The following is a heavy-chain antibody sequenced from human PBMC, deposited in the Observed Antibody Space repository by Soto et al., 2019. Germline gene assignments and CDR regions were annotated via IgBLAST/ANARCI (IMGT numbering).Heavy chain of an antibody. CDR2: INHTGGT. CDR1: GGAVNGYY. J-gene: IGHJ5*02. D-gene: IGHD3-3*01. Sequence: PSETLSLTCAVYGGAVNGYYCNCSGHPPWKGLEWIGEINHTGGTHYNPSLKSRVTMSVDTSKNQFSLRLSSVTAADTAIYYCATRITVFGLLIPPFDPWGQGTQVTVSS. V-gene: IGHV4-34*01. CDR3: ATRITVFGLLIPPFDP.